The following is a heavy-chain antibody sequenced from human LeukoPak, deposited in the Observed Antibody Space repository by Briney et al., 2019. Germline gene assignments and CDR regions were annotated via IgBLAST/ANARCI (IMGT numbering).Heavy chain of an antibody. V-gene: IGHV1-46*01. CDR2: INPSGAST. J-gene: IGHJ4*02. Sequence: ASVKVSCQACGYTFPSHYMHWVGQAPGQGLEWMGIINPSGASTSYAQRVQGRVTMTMATSTSTFYMALSSLRSQDTTVYCCARSHQIIKINGGNSGIGYWGQGTLVTVSS. CDR3: ARSHQIIKINGGNSGIGY. D-gene: IGHD4-23*01. CDR1: GYTFPSHY.